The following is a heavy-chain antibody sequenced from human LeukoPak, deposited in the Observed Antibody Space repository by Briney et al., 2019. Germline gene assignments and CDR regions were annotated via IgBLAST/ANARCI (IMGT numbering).Heavy chain of an antibody. CDR1: GFTFSSFT. J-gene: IGHJ4*02. CDR3: ASDLIFGVPADFFDY. V-gene: IGHV3-21*01. CDR2: ISRRADSI. D-gene: IGHD3-3*02. Sequence: GGSLRLSCAASGFTFSSFTMNWVRQAPGKGLEWVSSISRRADSIYYSDSVKGRFTVSRDNAKNSLYLQMNSLRAEDTAIYYCASDLIFGVPADFFDYWGRGTLVTVSS.